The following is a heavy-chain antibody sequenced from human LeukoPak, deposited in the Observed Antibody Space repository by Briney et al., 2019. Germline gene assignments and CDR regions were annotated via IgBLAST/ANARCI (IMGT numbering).Heavy chain of an antibody. CDR1: GYSFTSYW. CDR2: IDPSDSYT. V-gene: IGHV5-10-1*01. CDR3: ARQPHLTGPPDY. Sequence: GESLTISCQGSGYSFTSYWISWVRQMPGKGLEWMGRIDPSDSYTNYSPSFQGHVTISADKSISTAYLQWSSLKASDTAMYYCARQPHLTGPPDYWGQGTLVTVSS. D-gene: IGHD3-9*01. J-gene: IGHJ4*02.